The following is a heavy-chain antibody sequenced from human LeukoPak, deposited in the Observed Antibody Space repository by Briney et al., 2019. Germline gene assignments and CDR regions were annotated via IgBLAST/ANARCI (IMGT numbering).Heavy chain of an antibody. CDR1: GFTFSDYY. J-gene: IGHJ6*02. V-gene: IGHV3-11*06. D-gene: IGHD3-3*01. Sequence: GLSLRLSCAASGFTFSDYYMSWIRQAPGKGLEWVSYISCSSSYTNYADSVKGRFTISRDNAKNSLYLQMNSLRAEDTAVYYCARASPDYDFWSGYYRPYGMDVWGQGTTVTVSS. CDR3: ARASPDYDFWSGYYRPYGMDV. CDR2: ISCSSSYT.